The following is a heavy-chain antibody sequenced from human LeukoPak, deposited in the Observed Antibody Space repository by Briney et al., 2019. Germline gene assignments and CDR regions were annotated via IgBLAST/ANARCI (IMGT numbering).Heavy chain of an antibody. D-gene: IGHD2-21*01. CDR1: GYSFTSYW. V-gene: IGHV5-10-1*01. CDR2: IDPSDSYT. Sequence: GESLKISCKGSGYSFTSYWISWVRQMPGKGLEWMGRIDPSDSYTTHSPSFQGHVTISADKSISTAYLQWSSLKASDTAMYYCARELPRTVIATFDYWGQGTLVTVSS. CDR3: ARELPRTVIATFDY. J-gene: IGHJ4*02.